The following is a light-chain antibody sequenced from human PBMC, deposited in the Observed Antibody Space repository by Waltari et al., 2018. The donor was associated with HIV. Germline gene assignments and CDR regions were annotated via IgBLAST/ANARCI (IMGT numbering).Light chain of an antibody. CDR2: DVY. J-gene: IGLJ1*01. V-gene: IGLV2-14*01. CDR1: SNDVGAYDY. Sequence: QSALTQPASVSGSPGQSITISCTGTSNDVGAYDYVSWYQQSPGKVPKLLIYDVYNRPSRISNRFSGSKSGNTAFLTISGLRAEDEADYYCASFTSGRLNVFG. CDR3: ASFTSGRLNV.